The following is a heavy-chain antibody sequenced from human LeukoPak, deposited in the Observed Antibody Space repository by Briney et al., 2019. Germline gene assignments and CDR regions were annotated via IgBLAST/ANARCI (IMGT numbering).Heavy chain of an antibody. J-gene: IGHJ3*02. CDR2: ISSSSSYI. CDR1: GFTFSSYS. Sequence: GGSLRLSCAASGFTFSSYSMNWVRQAPGKGLEWVSSISSSSSYIYYADSVKGRFTISRDNAKNSLYLQMNSLRAEDTAVYYCAKDEDAIANNAFDIWGQGTMVTVSS. D-gene: IGHD2-8*01. V-gene: IGHV3-21*01. CDR3: AKDEDAIANNAFDI.